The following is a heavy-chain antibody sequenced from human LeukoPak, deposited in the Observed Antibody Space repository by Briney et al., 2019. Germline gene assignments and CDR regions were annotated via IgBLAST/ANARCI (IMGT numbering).Heavy chain of an antibody. CDR3: ATHSPEWRYSGYYNFYYMDV. CDR2: IYYGGSP. CDR1: GGSISTTTNS. J-gene: IGHJ6*03. D-gene: IGHD5-12*01. V-gene: IGHV4-39*01. Sequence: SETLSLTCNVSGGSISTTTNSWGWAWIRQRPTKGLEWIGSIYYGGSPYYTSSLKSRVTISVDTSKNQFSLKLASLTAADTAVYFCATHSPEWRYSGYYNFYYMDVWGKGTTVTVSS.